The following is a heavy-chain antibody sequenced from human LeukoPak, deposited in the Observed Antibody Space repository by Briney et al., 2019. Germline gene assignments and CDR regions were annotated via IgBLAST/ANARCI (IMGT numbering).Heavy chain of an antibody. CDR1: GFTFSNYA. CDR3: ATISGSFEYLDY. CDR2: ISASGGAT. Sequence: PGGSLRLSCAASGFTFSNYAMTWVRQAPGKGLEWVSGISASGGATYSAESVRGRFTISRDNSKNTLYLQMNSLRVDDTAAYFCATISGSFEYLDYWGQGTLVTVSS. V-gene: IGHV3-23*01. J-gene: IGHJ4*02. D-gene: IGHD1-26*01.